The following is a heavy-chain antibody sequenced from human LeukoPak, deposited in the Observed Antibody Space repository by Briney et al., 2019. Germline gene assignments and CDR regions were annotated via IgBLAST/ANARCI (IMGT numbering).Heavy chain of an antibody. J-gene: IGHJ3*02. CDR3: ATNIAAVGRNAFDI. CDR2: IYTSGST. CDR1: CGSISSYY. D-gene: IGHD6-13*01. Sequence: SEILSLTCTVSCGSISSYYWNWIRQPAGKGLEWIGRIYTSGSTNYNPSLQSRLTMSVETSRNQFSLRLSSVTAADTAVYYCATNIAAVGRNAFDIWGQGKMVTVSS. V-gene: IGHV4-4*07.